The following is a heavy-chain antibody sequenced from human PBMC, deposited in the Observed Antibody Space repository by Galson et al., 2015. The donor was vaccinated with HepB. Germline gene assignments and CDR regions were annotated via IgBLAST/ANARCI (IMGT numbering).Heavy chain of an antibody. V-gene: IGHV3-7*03. D-gene: IGHD6-19*01. J-gene: IGHJ2*01. CDR2: IKQDGSEK. CDR1: GFTFSSYW. CDR3: ARAQVGSGWYNGYFDL. Sequence: SLRLSCAASGFTFSSYWMSWVRQAPGKGLEWVANIKQDGSEKYYVDSVKGRFTISRDNAKNSLYLQMNSLRAEDTAVYYCARAQVGSGWYNGYFDLWGRGTLVTVSS.